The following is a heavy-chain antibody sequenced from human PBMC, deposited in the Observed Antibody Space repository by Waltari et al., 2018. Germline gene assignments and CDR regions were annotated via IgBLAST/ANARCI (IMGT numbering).Heavy chain of an antibody. CDR1: GGSFASYG. D-gene: IGHD3-22*01. Sequence: QVQLVQSGAEVKKPGSSVTVSCKASGGSFASYGISWVRQAPGQGLEGMGGIIPTVGTTNYAQKFQGRGTINADKSTSTAYMHLTSLRSEDAAVYYCAGGYYESSGFSFYYFYHMDVWGKGTTVTVSS. CDR2: IIPTVGTT. J-gene: IGHJ6*03. CDR3: AGGYYESSGFSFYYFYHMDV. V-gene: IGHV1-69*14.